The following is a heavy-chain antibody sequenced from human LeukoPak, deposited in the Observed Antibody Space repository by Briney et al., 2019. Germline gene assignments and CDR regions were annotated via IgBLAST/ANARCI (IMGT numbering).Heavy chain of an antibody. V-gene: IGHV4-34*01. CDR1: GGSFSGYY. Sequence: SETVSLTCAVYGGSFSGYYWSWIRQPPGKGLEWIGEINHSGSTNYNPSLKSRVTISVDTSKNQFSLKLSSVTAADTAVYYCARGNPLGFGERGSGMDVWGQGTTVTVSS. CDR3: ARGNPLGFGERGSGMDV. CDR2: INHSGST. J-gene: IGHJ6*02. D-gene: IGHD3-10*01.